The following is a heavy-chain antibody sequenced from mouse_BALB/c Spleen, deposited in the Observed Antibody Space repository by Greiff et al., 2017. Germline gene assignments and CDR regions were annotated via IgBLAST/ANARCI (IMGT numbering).Heavy chain of an antibody. V-gene: IGHV5-17*02. CDR2: ISSGSSTI. Sequence: EVHLVESGGGLVQPGGSRKLSCAASGFTFSSFGMHWVRQAPEKGLEWVAYISSGSSTIYYADTVKGRFTISRDNPKNTLFLQMTSLRSEDTAMYYCARDYGSSQFAYWGQGTLVTVSA. J-gene: IGHJ3*01. CDR3: ARDYGSSQFAY. CDR1: GFTFSSFG. D-gene: IGHD1-1*01.